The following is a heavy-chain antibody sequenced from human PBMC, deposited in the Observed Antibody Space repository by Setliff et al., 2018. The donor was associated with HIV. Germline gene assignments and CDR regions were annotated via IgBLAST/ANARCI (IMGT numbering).Heavy chain of an antibody. J-gene: IGHJ6*03. Sequence: GESLKISCEASGYTFTNYWIGWVRQMPGKGLEWMGIIYPGDSDIIYSPSFQGQVTISADKAINTAYLQWSSLKASDTAIYYCVRHRSAVAGTRIGYCYYMDVWGKGTTVTVSS. CDR1: GYTFTNYW. CDR2: IYPGDSDI. V-gene: IGHV5-51*01. CDR3: VRHRSAVAGTRIGYCYYMDV. D-gene: IGHD6-19*01.